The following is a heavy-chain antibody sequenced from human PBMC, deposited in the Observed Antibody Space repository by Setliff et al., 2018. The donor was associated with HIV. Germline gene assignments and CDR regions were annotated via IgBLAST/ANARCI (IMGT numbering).Heavy chain of an antibody. CDR1: GGSISSHY. J-gene: IGHJ6*02. CDR3: ARIPQLPDYAMDV. CDR2: IYYSGST. Sequence: PSETLSLTCTVSGGSISSHYWSWIRQPPGKGLEWIGSIYYSGSTNYNPSLKSRVTISVDRSKNQFSLNVTSVTAADTAVYYCARIPQLPDYAMDVWGQGTTVTVSS. D-gene: IGHD1-1*01. V-gene: IGHV4-59*08.